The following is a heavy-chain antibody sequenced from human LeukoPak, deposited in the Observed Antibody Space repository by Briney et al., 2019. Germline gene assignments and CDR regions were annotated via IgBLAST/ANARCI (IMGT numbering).Heavy chain of an antibody. V-gene: IGHV1-18*01. D-gene: IGHD6-13*01. J-gene: IGHJ3*02. CDR1: GYTFTSYG. CDR2: ISAYNGNT. CDR3: ARGHSFSSSWSRSALAI. Sequence: ASVKVSCKASGYTFTSYGISWVRQAPGQGLEWMGWISAYNGNTNYAQKLQGRVTMTTGTSTSTAYMELRSLRSDDTAVYYCARGHSFSSSWSRSALAIWGQGTMVTVSS.